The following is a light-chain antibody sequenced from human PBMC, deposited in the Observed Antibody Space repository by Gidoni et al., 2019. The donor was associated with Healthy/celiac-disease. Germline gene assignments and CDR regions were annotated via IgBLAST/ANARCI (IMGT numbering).Light chain of an antibody. J-gene: IGLJ3*02. Sequence: QSDLPQPASVSGSPGQSITISCTGTSSDVGGYNYVSWYQQHPVKAPKLMIYEVSNRPSWVSNRFSGAKSGNTASLTISGLQAEDEADYYCSSYTSSSTRVFGGGTKLTVL. CDR2: EVS. V-gene: IGLV2-14*01. CDR3: SSYTSSSTRV. CDR1: SSDVGGYNY.